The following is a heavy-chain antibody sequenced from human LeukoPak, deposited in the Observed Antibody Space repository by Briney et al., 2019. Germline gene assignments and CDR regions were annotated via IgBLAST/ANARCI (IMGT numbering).Heavy chain of an antibody. CDR1: GYSISSGYY. CDR3: ARGHCATTSCYSRY. CDR2: IYHTGST. V-gene: IGHV4-38-2*01. D-gene: IGHD2-2*01. J-gene: IGHJ4*02. Sequence: KTSETLSLTCAVSGYSISSGYYWGWIRQPPGKGLEWIGSIYHTGSTYYNPSLKSRVTISLDTSKNRFSLKLSSVTATDTAVYYCARGHCATTSCYSRYWGQGTLVTVSS.